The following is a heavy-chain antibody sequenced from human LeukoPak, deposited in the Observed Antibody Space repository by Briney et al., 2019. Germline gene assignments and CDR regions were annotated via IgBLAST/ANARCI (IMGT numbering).Heavy chain of an antibody. Sequence: PSDTLSLTCTVSGGSINSFYWSWIRQPAGKGLEWIGRIYSSGRTNYNPSLTGRVTLSVDAPKSQSSLKLTSVTAADTAVYFCARGGNWFDPWGQGTLVSVSS. CDR3: ARGGNWFDP. V-gene: IGHV4-4*07. CDR2: IYSSGRT. J-gene: IGHJ5*02. D-gene: IGHD3-10*01. CDR1: GGSINSFY.